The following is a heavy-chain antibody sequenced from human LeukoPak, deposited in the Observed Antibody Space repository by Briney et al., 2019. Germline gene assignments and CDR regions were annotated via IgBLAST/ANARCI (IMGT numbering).Heavy chain of an antibody. CDR2: IRHKANSYTT. CDR1: GFTFSDHY. J-gene: IGHJ4*02. Sequence: GGSLRLSCAASGFTFSDHYMDWVRHAPGKGLEWIARIRHKANSYTTEYAASVKGRFTISRDDSKNSLYLQMNSLKTEDTAVYYCARAVGDWGQGTLVTVSS. V-gene: IGHV3-72*01. CDR3: ARAVGD.